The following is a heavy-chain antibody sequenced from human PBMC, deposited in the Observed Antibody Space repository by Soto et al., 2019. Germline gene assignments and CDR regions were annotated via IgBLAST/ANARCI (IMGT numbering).Heavy chain of an antibody. CDR2: IDTAGHT. D-gene: IGHD3-10*01. CDR1: GFTFRTYD. Sequence: PGGSLRLSFVASGFTFRTYDMHWVRQPTGKGLEWISTIDTAGHTYYLGSVKGRFTVSRENAENSLYLQMNSLGAGDTAVYYCARERYYGLGSYSYYYGMDVWGQGTPVTVSS. V-gene: IGHV3-13*01. CDR3: ARERYYGLGSYSYYYGMDV. J-gene: IGHJ6*02.